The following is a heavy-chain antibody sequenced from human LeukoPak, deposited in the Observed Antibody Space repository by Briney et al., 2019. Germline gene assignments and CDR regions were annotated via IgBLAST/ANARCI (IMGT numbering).Heavy chain of an antibody. J-gene: IGHJ4*02. Sequence: GGSLRLSWAASGFTFSSYAMHWVRQAPGKGLEWVAVIWYDGSNKYYADSVKGRFTISRDNSKNTLYLQMNSLRAEDTAVYYCARARTGYSSSWYGFYFDYWGQGTLVTVSS. V-gene: IGHV3-33*08. D-gene: IGHD6-13*01. CDR2: IWYDGSNK. CDR1: GFTFSSYA. CDR3: ARARTGYSSSWYGFYFDY.